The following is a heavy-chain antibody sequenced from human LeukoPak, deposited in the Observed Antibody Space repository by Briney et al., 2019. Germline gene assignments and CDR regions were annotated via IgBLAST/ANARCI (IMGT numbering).Heavy chain of an antibody. CDR1: GFTFSSYW. CDR3: ARLADYDSSGYFDY. CDR2: IRQDGSEK. V-gene: IGHV3-7*01. J-gene: IGHJ4*02. Sequence: GGSLRLSCGASGFTFSSYWMIWVRQAPGKGLEWVANIRQDGSEKYYVASVRGRFTISRDNAKNSLYLQMNSLRREDTAVYYCARLADYDSSGYFDYWGQGTLVTVSS. D-gene: IGHD3-22*01.